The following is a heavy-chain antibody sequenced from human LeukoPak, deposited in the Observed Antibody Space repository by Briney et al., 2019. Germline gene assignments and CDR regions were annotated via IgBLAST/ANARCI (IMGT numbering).Heavy chain of an antibody. D-gene: IGHD6-19*01. CDR3: AGVKQWLVD. CDR1: GGSISSSAYY. CDR2: IYYSGST. Sequence: KPSETLSLTCTASGGSISSSAYYWSWIRQPPGKGLEWIGYIYYSGSTNYNPSLKSRVTISVDTSKNQFSLKLSSVTAADTAVYYCAGVKQWLVDWGQGTLVTVSS. J-gene: IGHJ4*02. V-gene: IGHV4-61*08.